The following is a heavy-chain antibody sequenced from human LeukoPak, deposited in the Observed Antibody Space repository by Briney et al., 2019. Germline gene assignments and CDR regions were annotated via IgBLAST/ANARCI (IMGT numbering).Heavy chain of an antibody. CDR3: ARGSHYYDSSQGAFDI. Sequence: PGGSLRLSCAASGFTFSSYDMHWVRQATGKGLEWVSAIGTAGDTYYPGSVKGRFTISRENAKNSLYLQMNSLRAGDTAVYYCARGSHYYDSSQGAFDIWGQGTTVTVSS. CDR1: GFTFSSYD. J-gene: IGHJ3*02. V-gene: IGHV3-13*01. D-gene: IGHD3-22*01. CDR2: IGTAGDT.